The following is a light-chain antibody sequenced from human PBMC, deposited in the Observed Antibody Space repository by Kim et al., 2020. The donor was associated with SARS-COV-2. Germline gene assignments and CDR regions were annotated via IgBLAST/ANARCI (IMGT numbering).Light chain of an antibody. V-gene: IGKV1-13*02. CDR1: HGINTA. Sequence: AYVGDRVSLSCRASHGINTAVAWYQQKPGSPPKLLIFDASNLESGVSSRFSGSGSGTHFTLTINNLQPEDFATYCCQQFDSYPITFGGGTKVDIK. CDR2: DAS. J-gene: IGKJ4*01. CDR3: QQFDSYPIT.